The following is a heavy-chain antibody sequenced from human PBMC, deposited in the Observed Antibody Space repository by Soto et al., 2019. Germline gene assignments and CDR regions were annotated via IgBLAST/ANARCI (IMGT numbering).Heavy chain of an antibody. CDR3: AKDSYYDILTGYSRKSFDI. CDR1: GYMFTGYY. CDR2: INPNIGGT. V-gene: IGHV1-2*02. J-gene: IGHJ3*02. Sequence: QVQLIQSGAEVKKPGASVKVSCKASGYMFTGYYMHWVRQAPGQGLEWMGWINPNIGGTNYAQRFQGRVTMTRDTSITTAYMELSRLRSDDTAVYYCAKDSYYDILTGYSRKSFDIWGQGTMVTVSS. D-gene: IGHD3-9*01.